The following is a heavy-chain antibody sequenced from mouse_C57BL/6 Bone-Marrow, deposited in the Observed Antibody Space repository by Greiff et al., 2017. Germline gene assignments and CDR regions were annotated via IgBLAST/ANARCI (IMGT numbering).Heavy chain of an antibody. CDR3: AREGAWTTGGFDY. J-gene: IGHJ2*01. CDR1: GYTFTSYW. Sequence: QVQLQQPGAELVKPGASVKLSCKASGYTFTSYWMQWVKQRPGQGLEWIGEIDPSDSYTNYNQKFKGKATLTVDTSSSTAYMQLSSLTSEDSAVYYCAREGAWTTGGFDYWGQGTTLTVSS. D-gene: IGHD2-12*01. V-gene: IGHV1-50*01. CDR2: IDPSDSYT.